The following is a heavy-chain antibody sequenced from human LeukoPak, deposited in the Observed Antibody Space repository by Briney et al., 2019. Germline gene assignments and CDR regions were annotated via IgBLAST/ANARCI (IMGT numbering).Heavy chain of an antibody. J-gene: IGHJ4*02. CDR3: ARVASSTSYGVLGH. CDR2: ISGSGGST. Sequence: GGSLRLSCAASGFTFSSYAMSWVRQAPGKGLEWVSAISGSGGSTYYADSVKGRFTISRDNAQNTLFLQMNSLRVEDTAVYYCARVASSTSYGVLGHWGQGTLVTVSS. CDR1: GFTFSSYA. V-gene: IGHV3-23*01. D-gene: IGHD6-13*01.